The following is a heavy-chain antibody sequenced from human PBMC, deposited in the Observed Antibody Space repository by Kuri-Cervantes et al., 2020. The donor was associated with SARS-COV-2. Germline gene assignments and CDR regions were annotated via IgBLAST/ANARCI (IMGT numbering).Heavy chain of an antibody. CDR3: ARGGATIFVERGGLDY. Sequence: GESLKISCEVSGFLFSASAIHWVRQASGKGLEWVGRVRGKANNYATAYAASVKGRFTISRDNSKNTLYLQMNSLRAEDTAVYYCARGGATIFVERGGLDYWGQGTLVTVSS. V-gene: IGHV3-73*01. J-gene: IGHJ4*02. D-gene: IGHD3-3*01. CDR2: VRGKANNYAT. CDR1: GFLFSASA.